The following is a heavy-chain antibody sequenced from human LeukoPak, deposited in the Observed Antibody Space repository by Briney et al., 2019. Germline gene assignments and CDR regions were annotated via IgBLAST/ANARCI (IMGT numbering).Heavy chain of an antibody. Sequence: PGGPLRLSCAASGFTFSTYNINWVRQAPGKGLEWVSYFSSSRSNIYYADSVKGRFTVSRDNAKNSLYLQMDTLRAEDTAVYYCATAGLTVGNYELFDSWGQGTLVTVSS. CDR2: FSSSRSNI. D-gene: IGHD3-3*01. J-gene: IGHJ4*02. CDR3: ATAGLTVGNYELFDS. V-gene: IGHV3-48*04. CDR1: GFTFSTYN.